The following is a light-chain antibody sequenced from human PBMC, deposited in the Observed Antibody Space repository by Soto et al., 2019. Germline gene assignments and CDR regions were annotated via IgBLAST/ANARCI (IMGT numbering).Light chain of an antibody. J-gene: IGKJ1*01. V-gene: IGKV1-5*01. CDR2: DAS. CDR3: QQYNSYSWT. CDR1: QSISSW. Sequence: DIQMTQSPSTLSASVGDRVTITCRASQSISSWLAWYQQKPGKAPKLLIYDASSLESGVPSGFSGSGSGTEFTLTISSLQPDDFATYYCQQYNSYSWTFGQGTKV.